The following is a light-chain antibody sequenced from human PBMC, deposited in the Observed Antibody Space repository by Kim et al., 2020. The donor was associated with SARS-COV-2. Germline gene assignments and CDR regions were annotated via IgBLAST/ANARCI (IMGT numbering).Light chain of an antibody. J-gene: IGKJ4*01. CDR1: QSVHRN. CDR2: DAS. V-gene: IGKV3-15*01. Sequence: EVVLTQSPATLSVSPGESVTLSCRASQSVHRNLAWYQQKPGQAPSLLIDDASTRATGIPARFSGSGSGTEFTLTISSLQPDDSAVYHCQQYDQWPFTFGGGTKVDIK. CDR3: QQYDQWPFT.